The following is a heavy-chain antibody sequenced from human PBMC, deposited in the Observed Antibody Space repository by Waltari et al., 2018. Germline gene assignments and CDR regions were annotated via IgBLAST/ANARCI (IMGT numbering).Heavy chain of an antibody. J-gene: IGHJ4*02. CDR2: VLRNGRS. Sequence: QLQLQESGPGLVKPSETLSLTCTVSGDSLNSNSWWSWVRQSPDKGLEWIGQVLRNGRSNYNPSLEGRVIISVDTSNNRFSLELTSATAGDTAVYYCARDRGTGLYLDSWGPGTLVTVS. D-gene: IGHD1-1*01. CDR1: GDSLNSNSW. V-gene: IGHV4-4*02. CDR3: ARDRGTGLYLDS.